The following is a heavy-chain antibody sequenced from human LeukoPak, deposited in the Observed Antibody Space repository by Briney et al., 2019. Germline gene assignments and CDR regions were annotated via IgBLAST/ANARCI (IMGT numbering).Heavy chain of an antibody. D-gene: IGHD6-13*01. V-gene: IGHV3-23*01. CDR2: VRGSGGDT. CDR3: AKDKAGSTAYFFDF. CDR1: GFTFSSYA. J-gene: IGHJ4*02. Sequence: AGGSLRLSCAASGFTFSSYAMTWVRQAPGKGLEWVSAVRGSGGDTYYADSVKGRFTIARDNSKNSLYLQLNSLRAEDTAVYYCAKDKAGSTAYFFDFWGQGALVPVSS.